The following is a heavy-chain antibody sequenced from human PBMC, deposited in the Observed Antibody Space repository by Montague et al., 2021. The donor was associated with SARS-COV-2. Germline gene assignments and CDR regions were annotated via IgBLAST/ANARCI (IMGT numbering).Heavy chain of an antibody. D-gene: IGHD3-9*01. CDR3: ASSGITLTGLDAFDI. V-gene: IGHV6-1*01. J-gene: IGHJ3*02. CDR2: TYYRSKWDS. Sequence: CAISGDSVSSKSVAWNWLRQSPSRGLEWLGRTYYRSKWDSDYAETFKXRLVITPDTSKNQVSLQLNSVIPEDTAVYFCASSGITLTGLDAFDIWGQGTMVTVSS. CDR1: GDSVSSKSVA.